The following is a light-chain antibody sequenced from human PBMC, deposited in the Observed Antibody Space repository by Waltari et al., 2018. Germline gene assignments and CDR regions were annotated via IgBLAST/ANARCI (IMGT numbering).Light chain of an antibody. V-gene: IGLV2-8*01. CDR3: SSYAGSRGV. J-gene: IGLJ1*01. Sequence: QSALTQPPSASGSPGQSVTISCTGTSSDVGGYNYFSWYQQHPGKAPKLMIFEVNKRPSRVPDRFSGSKSGNTASLTVSGLQAEDEADYYCSSYAGSRGVFGTGTKVT. CDR1: SSDVGGYNY. CDR2: EVN.